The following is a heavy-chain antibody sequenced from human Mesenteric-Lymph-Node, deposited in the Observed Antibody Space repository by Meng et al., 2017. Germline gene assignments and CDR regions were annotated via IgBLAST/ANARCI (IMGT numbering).Heavy chain of an antibody. Sequence: EVQLVESWGGLVKPGGSLRLSCAASGFTFSNAWMSWVRQAPGKGLEWVGRIKRKADGGTTDYAAPVKGRFTISRDDSKNTLYLQMKSLKTEDTAVYYCTTERMVRGVIIEWKDYWGQGTLVTVSS. J-gene: IGHJ4*02. V-gene: IGHV3-15*01. CDR2: IKRKADGGTT. CDR3: TTERMVRGVIIEWKDY. CDR1: GFTFSNAW. D-gene: IGHD3-10*01.